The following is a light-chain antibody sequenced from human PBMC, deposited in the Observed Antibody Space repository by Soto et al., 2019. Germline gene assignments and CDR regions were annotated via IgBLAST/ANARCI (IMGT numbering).Light chain of an antibody. CDR2: GAS. CDR3: QQYNNWPPVT. CDR1: HSISTN. V-gene: IGKV3-15*01. Sequence: EIIMTQSPATLSVSPGEGATLSCRTSHSISTNLAWYQHKRGQSPRLLVYGASTRATGVPARFSGSGSGAEFTLSISSLQSEDFAVYYCQQYNNWPPVTFGGGTKVEIK. J-gene: IGKJ4*01.